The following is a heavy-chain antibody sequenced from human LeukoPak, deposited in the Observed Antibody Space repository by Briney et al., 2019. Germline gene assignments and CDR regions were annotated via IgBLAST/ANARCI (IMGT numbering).Heavy chain of an antibody. CDR3: ASLYCSITSCYPPFDP. V-gene: IGHV1-18*01. CDR1: GYTFTSYG. D-gene: IGHD2-2*01. J-gene: IGHJ5*02. Sequence: GASVKVSCKTSGYTFTSYGISWVRQAPGQGLEWMGWISAYNGNTNYAQKLQGRVTMTTDTSTSTAYMELRSLRSDDTAVYYCASLYCSITSCYPPFDPWGQGTLVTVSS. CDR2: ISAYNGNT.